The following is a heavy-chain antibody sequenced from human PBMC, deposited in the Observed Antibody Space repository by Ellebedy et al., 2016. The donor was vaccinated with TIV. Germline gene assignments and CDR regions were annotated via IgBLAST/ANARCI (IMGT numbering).Heavy chain of an antibody. V-gene: IGHV3-48*02. J-gene: IGHJ5*02. CDR2: ISSSSSTI. Sequence: GESLKISCAASGFTFSSYSMNWVRQAPGKGLEWVSYISSSSSTIYYADSVKGRFTISRDNAKNSPYLQMNSLRDEDTAVYYCARVPGSFSLNWFDPWGQGTLVTVSS. D-gene: IGHD3-10*01. CDR3: ARVPGSFSLNWFDP. CDR1: GFTFSSYS.